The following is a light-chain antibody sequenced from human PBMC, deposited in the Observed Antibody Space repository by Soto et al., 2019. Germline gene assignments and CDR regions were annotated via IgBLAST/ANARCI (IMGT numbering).Light chain of an antibody. CDR2: NDD. Sequence: QSVLTQPPSVSGTPGLRVNISCSGGISNIGKDTVNWYQQLPGTAPKLLMFNDDKRPSGVPDRFSGSRSGTSASLAISGLQSDDEADYYCGSYTSSSTYVFGTGTKLTVL. V-gene: IGLV1-44*01. J-gene: IGLJ1*01. CDR1: ISNIGKDT. CDR3: GSYTSSSTYV.